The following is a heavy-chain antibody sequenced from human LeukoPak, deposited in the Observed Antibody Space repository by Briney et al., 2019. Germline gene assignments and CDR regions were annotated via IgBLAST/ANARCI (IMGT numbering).Heavy chain of an antibody. CDR2: ISSSSNI. D-gene: IGHD3-3*01. V-gene: IGHV3-21*01. J-gene: IGHJ4*02. CDR1: EFTFSSYS. Sequence: GGSLRLSCAASEFTFSSYSMNWVRQAPGKGLEWVSSISSSSNIYYADSVKGRFAVSRDNAKNEMYLQMNSLRAEDTAVYYCARASLDGSYDFWSGYYTAPPDYWGQGTLVTVSS. CDR3: ARASLDGSYDFWSGYYTAPPDY.